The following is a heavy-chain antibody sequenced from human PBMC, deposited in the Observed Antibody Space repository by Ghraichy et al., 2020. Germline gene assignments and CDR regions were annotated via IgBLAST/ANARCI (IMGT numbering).Heavy chain of an antibody. J-gene: IGHJ4*02. Sequence: GESLNISCKGSGYSFTSYWIGWVRQMPGKGLEWMGIIYPGDSDTRYSPSFQGQVTISADKSISTAYLQWSSLKASDTAMYYCARRQYYYDSSGYDSRGYFDYWGQGTLVTVSS. CDR1: GYSFTSYW. D-gene: IGHD3-22*01. V-gene: IGHV5-51*01. CDR3: ARRQYYYDSSGYDSRGYFDY. CDR2: IYPGDSDT.